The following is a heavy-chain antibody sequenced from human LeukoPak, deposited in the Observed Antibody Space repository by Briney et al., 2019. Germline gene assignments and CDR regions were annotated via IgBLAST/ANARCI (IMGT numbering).Heavy chain of an antibody. CDR2: ISSSSSYI. J-gene: IGHJ4*02. D-gene: IGHD3-3*01. Sequence: GSLRLSCAASGFTFSSYSMNWVSQAPGNGLEWVSSISSSSSYIYYADSVKGRFTISRDNAKNSLYLQMNSLRAEDTAVYYCARGRFLDWFFDYWGQGTLATVSS. V-gene: IGHV3-21*01. CDR3: ARGRFLDWFFDY. CDR1: GFTFSSYS.